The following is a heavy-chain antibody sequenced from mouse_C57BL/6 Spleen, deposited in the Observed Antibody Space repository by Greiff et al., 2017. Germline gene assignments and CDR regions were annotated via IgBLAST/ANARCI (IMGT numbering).Heavy chain of an antibody. CDR1: GYSFTGYY. CDR2: INPSTGGT. CDR3: ARACATVLANAFAY. J-gene: IGHJ3*01. D-gene: IGHD1-1*01. V-gene: IGHV1-42*01. Sequence: VQLQQSGPELVKPGASVKISCKASGYSFTGYYMNWVKQSPEKSLEWIGEINPSTGGTTYNQKFKAKATLTVDKSSSTAYMQLKSLTSEDSAVSYCARACATVLANAFAYWGQGTLVTVSA.